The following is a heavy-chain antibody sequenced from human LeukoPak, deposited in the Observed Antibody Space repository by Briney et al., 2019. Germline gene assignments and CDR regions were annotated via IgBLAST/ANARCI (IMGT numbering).Heavy chain of an antibody. CDR3: AKNEGSTWPSYFDS. D-gene: IGHD6-13*01. CDR1: GFTFSNFG. Sequence: GGSLRLSCAASGFTFSNFGVHWVRHAPGRGLEWVSFIRYDGSKNYYADSVKGRFTISRDNSKNTLYLQMNSLRPEDTAVYYCAKNEGSTWPSYFDSWGQGTLVTVSS. J-gene: IGHJ4*02. V-gene: IGHV3-30*02. CDR2: IRYDGSKN.